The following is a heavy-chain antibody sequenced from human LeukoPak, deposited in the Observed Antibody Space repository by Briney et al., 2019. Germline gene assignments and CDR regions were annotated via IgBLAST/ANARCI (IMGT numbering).Heavy chain of an antibody. CDR3: ARASSLYSYGFDY. D-gene: IGHD5-18*01. J-gene: IGHJ4*02. Sequence: PSETLSLTCTVSGGSISSYCWSWIRQPPGKGLEWIGYIYYSGSTNYNPSLKSRVTISVDTSKNQFSLKLSSVTAADTAVYYCARASSLYSYGFDYWGQGTLVTVSS. CDR1: GGSISSYC. V-gene: IGHV4-59*01. CDR2: IYYSGST.